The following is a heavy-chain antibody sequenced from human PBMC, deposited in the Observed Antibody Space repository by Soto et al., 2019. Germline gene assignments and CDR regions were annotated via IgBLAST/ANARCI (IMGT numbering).Heavy chain of an antibody. CDR3: AKDFGYSSSPRHYYYYGMDV. Sequence: QVQLVESGGGVVQPGRSLRLSCAASGFTFSSYGMHWVRQAPGKGLEWVAVISYDGSNKYYADSVKGRFTISRDNSKNTLYLQMNSLRAEDTAVYYCAKDFGYSSSPRHYYYYGMDVWGQGTTVTVSS. D-gene: IGHD6-13*01. J-gene: IGHJ6*02. V-gene: IGHV3-30*18. CDR2: ISYDGSNK. CDR1: GFTFSSYG.